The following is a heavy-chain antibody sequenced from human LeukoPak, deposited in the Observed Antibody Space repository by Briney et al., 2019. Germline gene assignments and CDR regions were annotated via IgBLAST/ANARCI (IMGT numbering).Heavy chain of an antibody. D-gene: IGHD1-1*01. Sequence: GGSLRLSCAASGFTFSSYSMNWVRQAPGKGLEWVSSISSSSSYIYYADSGKGRFTISKDNAKNSLYLEMNSLKPENTALYYCASHRSSSYWNPKRWYFGYWGQGTLVTVSS. V-gene: IGHV3-21*01. CDR1: GFTFSSYS. J-gene: IGHJ4*02. CDR2: ISSSSSYI. CDR3: ASHRSSSYWNPKRWYFGY.